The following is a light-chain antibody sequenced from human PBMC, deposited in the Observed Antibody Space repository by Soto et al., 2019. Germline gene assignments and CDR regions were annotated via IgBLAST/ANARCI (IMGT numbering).Light chain of an antibody. CDR1: SSNIGNNY. CDR2: DNI. V-gene: IGLV1-51*01. J-gene: IGLJ2*01. Sequence: QSVLTQPPSVSAAPGQKVTISCSGSSSNIGNNYVSWYQQLPGTAPQLLIYDNIERHSGIPDRFSGSKSGTSATLGITGLQTGDEAEYYCGTWDSSLSAVVFGGGTKLTVL. CDR3: GTWDSSLSAVV.